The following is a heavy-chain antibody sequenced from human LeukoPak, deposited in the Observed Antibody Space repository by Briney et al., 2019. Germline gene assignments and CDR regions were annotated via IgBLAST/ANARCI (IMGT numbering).Heavy chain of an antibody. CDR1: GGSISSGGYY. CDR2: IYYSGST. D-gene: IGHD3-10*01. Sequence: SETLSLTCTVSGGSISSGGYYWSWIRQHPGKGLEWIGYIYYSGSTYYNPSLKSRVTISVDTSKNQFSLKLSSVTAADTAVYYCARDGSGSYLELDYWGQGTLVTVSS. CDR3: ARDGSGSYLELDY. J-gene: IGHJ4*02. V-gene: IGHV4-31*03.